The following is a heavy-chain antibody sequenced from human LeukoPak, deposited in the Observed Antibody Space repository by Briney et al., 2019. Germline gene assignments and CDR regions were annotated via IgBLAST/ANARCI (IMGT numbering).Heavy chain of an antibody. CDR1: GGSSNFDF. CDR2: IDQSGNT. CDR3: ARGFIAVAGTALNWFDP. D-gene: IGHD6-19*01. Sequence: PSETLSLTCAASGGSSNFDFWTWVRQFPGEGLEWIGEIDQSGNTNYNPSLKSRVTMSFDMSNNQFSLKLKSVNAADTAVYFCARGFIAVAGTALNWFDPWGPGTQVTVSS. J-gene: IGHJ5*02. V-gene: IGHV4-34*01.